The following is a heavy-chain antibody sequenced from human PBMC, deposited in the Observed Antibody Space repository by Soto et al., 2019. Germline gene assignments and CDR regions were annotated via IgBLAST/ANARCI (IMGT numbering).Heavy chain of an antibody. D-gene: IGHD3-10*01. CDR1: GGSISNYY. V-gene: IGHV4-59*01. CDR3: ARGRYGELSPFDY. CDR2: IYYSGNT. J-gene: IGHJ4*02. Sequence: QVQLQESGPGLVKPSETLSLTCTVSGGSISNYYWSWIRQPPGKGLEWIGYIYYSGNTNYSPSLKSRVTISVATSRDQFSLKLTSVTAADTAVYYCARGRYGELSPFDYWGQGTLVTVSS.